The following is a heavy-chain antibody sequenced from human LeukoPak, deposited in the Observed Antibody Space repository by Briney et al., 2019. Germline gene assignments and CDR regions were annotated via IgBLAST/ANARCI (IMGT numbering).Heavy chain of an antibody. D-gene: IGHD2-15*01. CDR3: ARDKSLLACPDAFDI. CDR1: GGSISSYY. V-gene: IGHV4-4*07. Sequence: SETLPLTFTDSGGSISSYYWSWIRQPAGKGLEWVGRIYTSGSTNYNPSLKSRVTMSVDTSKNQFSLKLSSVTAADTAVYYCARDKSLLACPDAFDIWGQGTMVTVSS. CDR2: IYTSGST. J-gene: IGHJ3*02.